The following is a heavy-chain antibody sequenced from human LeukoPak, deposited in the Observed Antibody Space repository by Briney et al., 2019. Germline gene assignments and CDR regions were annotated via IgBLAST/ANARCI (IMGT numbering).Heavy chain of an antibody. CDR2: IYYSGST. D-gene: IGHD3-16*01. V-gene: IGHV4-59*01. CDR3: ARFTPQGYGWGGYNRFDP. Sequence: SETLSLTCTVSGGSISSYYWNWIRQPPGKGLEWIGYIYYSGSTNYNPSLKSRVTISVDTSKNQFSLTSVTAADTAVYYCARFTPQGYGWGGYNRFDPWGQGTLVTVSS. CDR1: GGSISSYY. J-gene: IGHJ5*02.